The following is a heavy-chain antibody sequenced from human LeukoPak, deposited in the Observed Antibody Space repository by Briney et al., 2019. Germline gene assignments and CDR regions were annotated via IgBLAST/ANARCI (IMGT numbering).Heavy chain of an antibody. V-gene: IGHV3-74*01. J-gene: IGHJ4*02. CDR1: GFTFSSYW. CDR2: INSDGSST. Sequence: GGSLRLSCAASGFTFSSYWMHWVRQAPGKGLVWVSRINSDGSSTSYADSVKGRFTISRDNAKNTLYLQMNSLRAEDTAVYYCARDSRPYCSSTSCYISYYWGQGTLVTVSS. CDR3: ARDSRPYCSSTSCYISYY. D-gene: IGHD2-2*02.